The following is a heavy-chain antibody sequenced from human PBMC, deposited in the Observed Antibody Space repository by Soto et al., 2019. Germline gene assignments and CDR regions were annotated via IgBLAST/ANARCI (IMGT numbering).Heavy chain of an antibody. Sequence: GGPLRLSCAASGFIFSNYGLHWVRQAPGKGLEWVAVISYDGSNKYYADSVKGRFTISRDTSKNTLYLQMDSLGAEDTAIYYCAKVVGDGNDYYDFWGQGTLVTVSS. CDR2: ISYDGSNK. CDR1: GFIFSNYG. V-gene: IGHV3-30*18. J-gene: IGHJ4*02. CDR3: AKVVGDGNDYYDF. D-gene: IGHD3-22*01.